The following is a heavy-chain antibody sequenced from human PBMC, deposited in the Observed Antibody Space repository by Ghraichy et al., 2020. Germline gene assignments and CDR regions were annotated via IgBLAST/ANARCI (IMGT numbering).Heavy chain of an antibody. J-gene: IGHJ3*01. CDR2: VSGSGGST. V-gene: IGHV3-23*01. CDR3: AKDSGRNGDYWDAFDV. D-gene: IGHD4-17*01. CDR1: GFTFSSYA. Sequence: GGSLRLSCSASGFTFSSYAMSWVHQAPGKGLEWVSAVSGSGGSTYYADSVKGRFTISRDNSKNTLYLQMNSLRAEDTALYYCAKDSGRNGDYWDAFDVWGQGTMVTVSS.